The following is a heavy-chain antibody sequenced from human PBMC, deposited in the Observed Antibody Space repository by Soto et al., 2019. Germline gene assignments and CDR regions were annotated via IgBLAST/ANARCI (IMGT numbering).Heavy chain of an antibody. J-gene: IGHJ4*02. CDR2: ISAHNGNT. CDR3: ARGRDGDY. D-gene: IGHD6-6*01. V-gene: IGHV1-18*01. CDR1: GYDFTTYG. Sequence: QVHLVQSGAEVKNPGASVKVSCKGSGYDFTTYGITWVRQAPGQGLEWMAWISAHNGNTNYAPNLHGRVTVTRDTTTSTAYIDLRSLRSDDAAAYYCARGRDGDYWGQGAMVTVSS.